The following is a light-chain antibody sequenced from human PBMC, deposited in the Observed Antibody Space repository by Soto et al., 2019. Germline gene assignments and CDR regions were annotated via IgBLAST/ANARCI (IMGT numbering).Light chain of an antibody. CDR1: QSISSY. CDR3: QQYYSYPRT. V-gene: IGKV1-39*01. Sequence: DIQMTQSPSSLSASVVDIFTITCRASQSISSYLHWYQQKPGKAPKLLIYAASTLQSGVPSRFSGSGSGTDFTLTISCLQSEDFATYYCQQYYSYPRTFGQGTKVDIK. J-gene: IGKJ1*01. CDR2: AAS.